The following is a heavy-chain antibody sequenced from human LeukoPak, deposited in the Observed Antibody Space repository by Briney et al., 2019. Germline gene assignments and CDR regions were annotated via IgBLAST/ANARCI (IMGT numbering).Heavy chain of an antibody. CDR1: GGSISSSSYY. Sequence: SETLSLTCTVSGGSISSSSYYWGWIRQPPGKGLEWIGSIYYSGSTYYNPSLKSRVTISVDTSKNQFSLKLSPVTAADTAVYYCARHGARSTTVTFFDYWGQGTLVTVSS. CDR3: ARHGARSTTVTFFDY. D-gene: IGHD4-17*01. CDR2: IYYSGST. J-gene: IGHJ4*02. V-gene: IGHV4-39*01.